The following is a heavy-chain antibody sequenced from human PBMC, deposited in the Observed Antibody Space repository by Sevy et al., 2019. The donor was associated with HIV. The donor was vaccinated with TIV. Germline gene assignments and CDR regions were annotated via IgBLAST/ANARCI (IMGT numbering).Heavy chain of an antibody. J-gene: IGHJ6*02. CDR2: ISGSGRYT. V-gene: IGHV3-23*01. CDR3: AKGFCSGGTCPRDYYYYGMDV. D-gene: IGHD2-15*01. CDR1: EFTFSSYA. Sequence: GGSLRLSCAASEFTFSSYAMSWVRQAPGKGLEWVSSISGSGRYTYYADSVEGRFTISRDNSKNTLYVQMNSLRAADTAVYYCAKGFCSGGTCPRDYYYYGMDVWGQGTTVTVSS.